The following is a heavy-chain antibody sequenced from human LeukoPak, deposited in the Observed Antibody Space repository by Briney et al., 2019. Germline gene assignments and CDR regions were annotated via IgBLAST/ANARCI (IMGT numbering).Heavy chain of an antibody. V-gene: IGHV5-51*01. Sequence: GESLKISCKESRYSFTNYWIGWVRQMPGKGLEWMGIIYPGDSNTTYSPSFQGQVTISADKSISTAYLQWSSLKASDTAIYYCAKRPGRHAPWVSWGQGTLVTVSS. CDR3: AKRPGRHAPWVS. J-gene: IGHJ5*02. CDR2: IYPGDSNT. CDR1: RYSFTNYW. D-gene: IGHD1-1*01.